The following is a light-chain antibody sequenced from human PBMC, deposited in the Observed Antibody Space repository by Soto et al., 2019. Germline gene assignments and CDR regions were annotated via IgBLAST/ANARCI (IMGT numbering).Light chain of an antibody. V-gene: IGLV2-14*01. CDR1: SSDVGAYNY. CDR2: EVS. J-gene: IGLJ3*02. CDR3: SSYTAYTTLWV. Sequence: QSALTQPASVSGSPGQSITISCTGTSSDVGAYNYVSWYQQHPDKAPKLIIFEVSIRPSGVSTRFSASKSGNAASLTISGLQAEDEADYYCSSYTAYTTLWVFGGGTKVTVL.